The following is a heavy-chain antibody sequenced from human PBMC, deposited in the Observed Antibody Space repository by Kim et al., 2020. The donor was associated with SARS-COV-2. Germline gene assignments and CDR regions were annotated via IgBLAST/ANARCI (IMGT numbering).Heavy chain of an antibody. J-gene: IGHJ6*02. V-gene: IGHV3-21*01. CDR2: ISSSSSYI. D-gene: IGHD3-10*01. CDR3: ARDLEGTTYGSGSYYRLYYYYYGMDV. CDR1: GFTFSSYS. Sequence: GGSLRLSCEASGFTFSSYSMNWVRQAPGKGLEWVSSISSSSSYIYYADSVKGRFTISRDNAKNSLYLQMNSLRAEDTAVYYCARDLEGTTYGSGSYYRLYYYYYGMDVWGQGTTVTVSS.